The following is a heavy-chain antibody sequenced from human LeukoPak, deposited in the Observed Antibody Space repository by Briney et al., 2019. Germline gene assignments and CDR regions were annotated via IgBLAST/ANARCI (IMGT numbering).Heavy chain of an antibody. D-gene: IGHD3-3*01. CDR3: AKEDDFWSGYCHY. J-gene: IGHJ4*02. V-gene: IGHV3-23*01. CDR1: GFLYSNYA. Sequence: GGSLRHSRAVSGFLYSNYAMCCVPHAPGGGVECVSGICGGGSTYYADSVKRRFTFSRDNSKNTLYLQMNSLRAEDTAVYYCAKEDDFWSGYCHYWGQGTLVTVSS. CDR2: ICGGGST.